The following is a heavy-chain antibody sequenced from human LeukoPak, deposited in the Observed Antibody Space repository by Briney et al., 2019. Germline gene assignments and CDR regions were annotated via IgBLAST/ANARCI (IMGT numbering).Heavy chain of an antibody. J-gene: IGHJ4*02. Sequence: ASVKVSCKASGGTFSSYAISWVRQAPGQGLEWMGRIIPIFDTANYAQKFQGRVTITTDESTSTAYMELSSLRSEDTAVYYCARAYCSSTSCPSDYFDYWGQGTLVTVSS. CDR1: GGTFSSYA. D-gene: IGHD2-2*01. CDR3: ARAYCSSTSCPSDYFDY. CDR2: IIPIFDTA. V-gene: IGHV1-69*05.